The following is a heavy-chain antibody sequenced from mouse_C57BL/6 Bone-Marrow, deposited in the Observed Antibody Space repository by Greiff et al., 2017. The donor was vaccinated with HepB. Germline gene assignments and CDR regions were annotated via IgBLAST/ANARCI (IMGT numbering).Heavy chain of an antibody. V-gene: IGHV1-55*01. CDR3: ARERKYGNYDTWFAY. J-gene: IGHJ3*01. D-gene: IGHD2-10*02. CDR2: IYPGSGST. Sequence: QVQLQQPGAELVKPGASVKMSCKASGYTFTSYWITWVKQRPGQGLEWIGDIYPGSGSTNYNEKFKSKATLTVDTSSSTAYMQLSSLTSEDSAVYYWARERKYGNYDTWFAYWGQGTLVTVSA. CDR1: GYTFTSYW.